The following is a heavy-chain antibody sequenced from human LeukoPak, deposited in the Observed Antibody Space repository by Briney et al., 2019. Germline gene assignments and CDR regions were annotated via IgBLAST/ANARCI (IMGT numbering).Heavy chain of an antibody. CDR1: GYTFTTYG. V-gene: IGHV1-18*01. Sequence: GASVRVSCIASGYTFTTYGISWVRPAPGQWRGWMGWIIAYNGNTNYTQKLQGRVTITTDTFTSTAYMEQRSLRSEDTGVCFCVRGWGAQYDSLSGPFDYWGQGTLVTVSA. D-gene: IGHD3-9*01. CDR3: VRGWGAQYDSLSGPFDY. J-gene: IGHJ4*02. CDR2: IIAYNGNT.